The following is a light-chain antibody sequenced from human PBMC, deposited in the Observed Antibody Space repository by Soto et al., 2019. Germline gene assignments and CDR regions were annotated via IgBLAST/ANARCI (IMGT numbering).Light chain of an antibody. CDR2: EGS. CDR3: CSYAGSYNYV. Sequence: QSVLTQPASVSGSPGQSITISCTGTSSDVGSYNLVSWYQQHPGKAPKLMIYEGSKRPSGVSNRFSGSKSGNTASLTISGLQAEDEADYYCCSYAGSYNYVFGTVTKVTVL. V-gene: IGLV2-23*01. CDR1: SSDVGSYNL. J-gene: IGLJ1*01.